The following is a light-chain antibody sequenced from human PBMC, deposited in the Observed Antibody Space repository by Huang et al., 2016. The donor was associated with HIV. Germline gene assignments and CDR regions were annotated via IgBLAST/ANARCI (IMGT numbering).Light chain of an antibody. J-gene: IGKJ2*01. V-gene: IGKV1-NL1*01. CDR2: AAS. Sequence: DIQVTQSPSSLSASVGDRVTVTCRTSRGISDSLVWYQQQPGRAPKLLVYAASRLESGVPSRFSGRGSGADFTLTINNLQPEDFATYYCQQYYGTPYTFGQGTKVEIK. CDR1: RGISDS. CDR3: QQYYGTPYT.